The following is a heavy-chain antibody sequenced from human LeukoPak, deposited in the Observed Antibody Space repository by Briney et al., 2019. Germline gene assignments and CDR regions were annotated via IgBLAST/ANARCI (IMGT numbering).Heavy chain of an antibody. J-gene: IGHJ5*02. V-gene: IGHV4-61*02. CDR3: ARGSGWNAFDP. Sequence: SETLSLTCTVSAGTINTDLYYWTWIRQPAGKGLEWIGRIYTNGWTDYNPSLKSRVTMSVDTSKNQFSLKLGFVTAADTALYYCARGSGWNAFDPWGQGTLVTVSS. CDR2: IYTNGWT. CDR1: AGTINTDLYY. D-gene: IGHD6-19*01.